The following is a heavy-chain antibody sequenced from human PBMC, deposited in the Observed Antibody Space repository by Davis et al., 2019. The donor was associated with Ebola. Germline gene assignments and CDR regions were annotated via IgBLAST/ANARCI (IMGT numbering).Heavy chain of an antibody. J-gene: IGHJ4*02. V-gene: IGHV3-15*01. CDR3: TTTTIAARPGNFDY. CDR1: GFTFSNAW. CDR2: IKSKTDGGTT. D-gene: IGHD6-6*01. Sequence: GESLKISCAASGFTFSNAWMSWVRQAPGKGLEWVGRIKSKTDGGTTDYAVPVKGRFTISRDDSKNTLYLQMNSLKTEDTAVYYCTTTTIAARPGNFDYWGQGTLVTVSS.